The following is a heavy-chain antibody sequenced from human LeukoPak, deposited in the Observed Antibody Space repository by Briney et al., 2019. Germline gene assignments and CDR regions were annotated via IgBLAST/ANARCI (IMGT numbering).Heavy chain of an antibody. J-gene: IGHJ6*02. D-gene: IGHD1-26*01. CDR1: GYTFTGYY. V-gene: IGHV1-2*06. Sequence: ASVKVSCKASGYTFTGYYMHWVRQAPGQGLEWMGRINPNSGGTNYAQRFQGRVTMTRDTSISTAYMELSRLRSDDTAVYYCARDPSLVGATSFDYYYYYGMDVWGQGTTVTVSS. CDR2: INPNSGGT. CDR3: ARDPSLVGATSFDYYYYYGMDV.